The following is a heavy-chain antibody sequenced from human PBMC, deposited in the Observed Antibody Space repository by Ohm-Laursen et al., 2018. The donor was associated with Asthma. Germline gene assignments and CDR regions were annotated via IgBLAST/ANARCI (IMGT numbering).Heavy chain of an antibody. CDR3: ARLDWAQSMFDS. D-gene: IGHD3-9*01. Sequence: SDTLSLTCGVSGGSVSGYYWSWVRQPPGRELEWIAYMFSSGGANYNPSLKSRVTLSTDTSKNQVSLRLSSVTAADTALHFCARLDWAQSMFDSWGQGTLVTVSS. CDR1: GGSVSGYY. J-gene: IGHJ4*02. V-gene: IGHV4-59*02. CDR2: MFSSGGA.